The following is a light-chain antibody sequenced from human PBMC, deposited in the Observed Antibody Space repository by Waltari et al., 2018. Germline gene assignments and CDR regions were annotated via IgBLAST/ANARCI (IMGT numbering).Light chain of an antibody. CDR1: QSVNNY. Sequence: EIELTQSPGTLSSSPGERATLSCRASQSVNNYLAWFQQKPGQAPRLLIHGASSRATGIPDRISGSGSGTDFTLTISGLEPQDFAVYYCQQYSSSPLTFGPGTKVDIK. CDR3: QQYSSSPLT. V-gene: IGKV3-20*01. J-gene: IGKJ3*01. CDR2: GAS.